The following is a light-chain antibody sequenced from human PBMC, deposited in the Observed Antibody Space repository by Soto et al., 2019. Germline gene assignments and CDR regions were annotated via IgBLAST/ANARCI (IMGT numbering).Light chain of an antibody. CDR2: GAS. V-gene: IGKV3-20*01. CDR1: QTVRSNF. Sequence: DMVLTQSPGTLSLSPGERATLSCRASQTVRSNFLAWYQRKPGQTPRLLIYGASNRTTGIPDRFSGSGSGTDFTLTIDRLEPADFAVYFCQQYSSSQGWTFGQGTKVDIK. J-gene: IGKJ1*01. CDR3: QQYSSSQGWT.